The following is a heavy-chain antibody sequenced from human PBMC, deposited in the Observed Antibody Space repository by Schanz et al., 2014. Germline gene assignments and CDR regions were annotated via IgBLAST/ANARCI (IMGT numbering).Heavy chain of an antibody. D-gene: IGHD2-2*03. J-gene: IGHJ4*02. CDR1: GFNFSDYA. V-gene: IGHV3-23*04. CDR3: AKDGYCTSVSCSLFVSDY. CDR2: ISGGGGTT. Sequence: VQLVDSGGGLVKPGGSLRLSCAASGFNFSDYAMCWVRQAPGKGLEWVSAISGGGGTTYYTDSVKGRFTISRDNSKSTLYLQMNSLRAEDTAVYYCAKDGYCTSVSCSLFVSDYWGQGTLVTVSS.